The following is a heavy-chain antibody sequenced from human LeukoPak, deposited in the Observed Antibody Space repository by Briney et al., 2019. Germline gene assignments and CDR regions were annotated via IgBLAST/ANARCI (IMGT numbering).Heavy chain of an antibody. CDR3: AKGGTHTAMVDY. CDR2: ISYDGSNK. J-gene: IGHJ4*02. CDR1: GFTFSSYG. Sequence: GRSLRLSCAASGFTFSSYGMHWVRQAPGKGLEWVAVISYDGSNKYYVDSVKGRFTISRDNSKNTLYLQMNSLRAEDTAVYYCAKGGTHTAMVDYWGQGTLVTVSS. V-gene: IGHV3-30*18. D-gene: IGHD5-18*01.